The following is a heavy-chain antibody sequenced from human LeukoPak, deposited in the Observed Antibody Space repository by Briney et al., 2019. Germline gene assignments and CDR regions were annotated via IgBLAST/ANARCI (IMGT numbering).Heavy chain of an antibody. V-gene: IGHV3-23*01. Sequence: GGSLRLSCAASGFTFSSYAMSWVRQAPGKGLEWVSAISGSGGSTYYADSVKGRFTISRDNSKNTLYLQMNNLRAEDTAVYYCAKVIAWPYLAAPVDYWGQGTLVTVSS. D-gene: IGHD2-2*02. CDR1: GFTFSSYA. CDR2: ISGSGGST. J-gene: IGHJ4*02. CDR3: AKVIAWPYLAAPVDY.